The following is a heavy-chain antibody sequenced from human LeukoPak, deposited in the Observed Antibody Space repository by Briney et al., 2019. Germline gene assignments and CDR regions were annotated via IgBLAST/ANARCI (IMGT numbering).Heavy chain of an antibody. Sequence: SVKVSCKASGYTFISFGFSWVRQTPRQGLEWLGWISGYNGSTKYAQNLQGRVTMTTDTSTSTAYMELRSLRSDDTAIYYCVRDCSTSCSIFSDYWGQGTLVTVSS. D-gene: IGHD2-2*01. CDR3: VRDCSTSCSIFSDY. J-gene: IGHJ4*02. V-gene: IGHV1-18*01. CDR1: GYTFISFG. CDR2: ISGYNGST.